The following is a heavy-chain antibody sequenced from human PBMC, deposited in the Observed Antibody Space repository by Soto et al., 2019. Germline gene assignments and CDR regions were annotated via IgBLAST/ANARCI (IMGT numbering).Heavy chain of an antibody. CDR3: ASSFLEYSSSSAVYWFDP. J-gene: IGHJ5*02. Sequence: SVKVSCKASGGTFSSYAISWVRQAPGQGLEWMGGIIPIFGTANYAQKFQGRVTITADESTSTAYMELSSLRPEDTAVYYCASSFLEYSSSSAVYWFDPWGQGTLVTVSS. CDR1: GGTFSSYA. V-gene: IGHV1-69*13. D-gene: IGHD6-6*01. CDR2: IIPIFGTA.